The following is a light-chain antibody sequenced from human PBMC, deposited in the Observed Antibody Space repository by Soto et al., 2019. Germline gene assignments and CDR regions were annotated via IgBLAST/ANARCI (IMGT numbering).Light chain of an antibody. CDR2: GTS. CDR3: QQYWTSTCT. J-gene: IGKJ2*02. Sequence: EIVLTQSPGTLSLSSGERATLSCRASQSVTSNSLACYQQRPGQAPRLLIYGTSTRATGIPDRFSVSGSGTDFTLIISRLEPEAFAMYYCQQYWTSTCTFGQGTRLESK. CDR1: QSVTSNS. V-gene: IGKV3-20*01.